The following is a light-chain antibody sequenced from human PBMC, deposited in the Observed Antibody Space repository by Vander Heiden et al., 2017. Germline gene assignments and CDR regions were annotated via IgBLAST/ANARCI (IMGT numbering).Light chain of an antibody. J-gene: IGKJ2*01. CDR3: LQDDSFPYT. Sequence: AIQMTQSPSSLSASVGDRVTITCRASQGIGDDLGWYQQKPGKAPKLLIYAASSLQSGVPSRFSGSGFGTDFSLTISSLQPEDFATYYRLQDDSFPYTFGQGTKLEMK. CDR2: AAS. CDR1: QGIGDD. V-gene: IGKV1-6*01.